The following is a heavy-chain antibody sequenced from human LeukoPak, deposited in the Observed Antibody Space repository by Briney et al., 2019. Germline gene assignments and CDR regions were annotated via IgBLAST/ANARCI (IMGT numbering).Heavy chain of an antibody. CDR1: GGSISSGGYY. D-gene: IGHD3-22*01. J-gene: IGHJ3*02. Sequence: SQTLSLTCTVSGGSISSGGYYWSWIRQHPGKGLEWIGYIYYSGSTYYNPSLKSRVTISVDTSKNQCSLKLSSVTAADTAVYYCATSRGYYDSSGGAFDIWGQGTMVTVSS. CDR3: ATSRGYYDSSGGAFDI. V-gene: IGHV4-31*03. CDR2: IYYSGST.